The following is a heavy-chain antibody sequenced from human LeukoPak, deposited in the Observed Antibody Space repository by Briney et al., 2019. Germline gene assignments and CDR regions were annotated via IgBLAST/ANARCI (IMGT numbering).Heavy chain of an antibody. CDR3: ARGFRNGPFDC. CDR2: INRNGGST. D-gene: IGHD2-8*01. J-gene: IGHJ4*02. Sequence: GGSLRLSCEASGFTFDDYGMSWVRQPPGKGLEWVSGINRNGGSTHYADSVKGRFTISRDNVKNSHFLQMSSLRVEDTALYYCARGFRNGPFDCWGQGTLVTVSS. V-gene: IGHV3-20*04. CDR1: GFTFDDYG.